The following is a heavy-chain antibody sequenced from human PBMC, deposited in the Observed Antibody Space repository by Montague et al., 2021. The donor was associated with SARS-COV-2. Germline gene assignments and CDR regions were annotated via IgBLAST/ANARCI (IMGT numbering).Heavy chain of an antibody. J-gene: IGHJ4*02. D-gene: IGHD3-22*01. V-gene: IGHV4-59*08. Sequence: SETLSLTCTVSDVSITDYYCCWVWIPQPPGMELVGVVLYNNATNSNHSLSSRVAISVDVSTTQYPLSLNPVTAADAASSYCDRHRGRGGFYDPLDYWGQGTLVTVSS. CDR2: VLYNNAT. CDR3: DRHRGRGGFYDPLDY. CDR1: DVSITDYY.